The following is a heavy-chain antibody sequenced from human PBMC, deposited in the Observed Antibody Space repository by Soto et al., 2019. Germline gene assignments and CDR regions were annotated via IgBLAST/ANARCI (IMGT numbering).Heavy chain of an antibody. CDR3: ARARIAAAGTFPRYYGMDV. D-gene: IGHD6-13*01. J-gene: IGHJ6*02. CDR2: INPKDGDT. Sequence: GASVKVSCKASGYTFTAYSIHWLRQAPGPGLEWMGWINPKDGDTNYAQKFQDRVTMTSDTSISTASMDLSRLTSDDTAVYFCARARIAAAGTFPRYYGMDVWGQGTTVTVSS. CDR1: GYTFTAYS. V-gene: IGHV1-2*02.